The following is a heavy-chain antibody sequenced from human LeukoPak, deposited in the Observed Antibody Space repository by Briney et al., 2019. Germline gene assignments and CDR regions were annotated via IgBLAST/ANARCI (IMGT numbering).Heavy chain of an antibody. Sequence: PGGSLRLSCAASGFTSSSYAMHWVRQAPGKGLEWVAVISYDGSNKYYADSVKGRFTISRDNSKNTLYLQMNSLRAEDTAVYYCARDKRGSSWLHYYYYGMDVWGQGTTVTVSS. V-gene: IGHV3-30-3*01. CDR1: GFTSSSYA. CDR2: ISYDGSNK. J-gene: IGHJ6*02. D-gene: IGHD6-13*01. CDR3: ARDKRGSSWLHYYYYGMDV.